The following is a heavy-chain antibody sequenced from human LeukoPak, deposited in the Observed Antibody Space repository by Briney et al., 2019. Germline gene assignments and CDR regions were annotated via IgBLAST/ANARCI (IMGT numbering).Heavy chain of an antibody. Sequence: GGSLRLSCAASGITVSNNYMSWVRQAPGKGLEWVSLIFSGGSTYSADSVKGRFTMSRDHSKNTLYLQMHSLRAEDTAVYYCARDPAGSYYGSYYGLDVWGQGTTVTVSS. CDR2: IFSGGST. D-gene: IGHD1-26*01. CDR1: GITVSNNY. CDR3: ARDPAGSYYGSYYGLDV. V-gene: IGHV3-66*01. J-gene: IGHJ6*02.